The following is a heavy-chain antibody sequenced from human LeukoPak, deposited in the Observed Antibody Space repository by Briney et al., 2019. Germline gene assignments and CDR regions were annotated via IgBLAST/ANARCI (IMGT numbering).Heavy chain of an antibody. CDR3: ARDGKAINDY. Sequence: GGSLRLSCAASGFAFSTYAMQWVRQAPEKGLEHVSGISGNGGTIYYADSVKGRFTMSRDNSRNTLYLQMGSLRPEDTAVYYCARDGKAINDYWGQGTLVTVSS. J-gene: IGHJ4*02. CDR1: GFAFSTYA. CDR2: ISGNGGTI. D-gene: IGHD2-2*02. V-gene: IGHV3-64*02.